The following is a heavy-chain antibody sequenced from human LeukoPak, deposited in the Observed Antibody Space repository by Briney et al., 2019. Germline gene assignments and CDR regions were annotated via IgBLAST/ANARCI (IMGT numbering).Heavy chain of an antibody. J-gene: IGHJ4*02. CDR2: ALSDGRT. Sequence: GGSLRLSCAASGITVSTNYMSWVRQAPGKGLEWVSIALSDGRTFYADSVKGRFTISRDSSKNTVFLQMNSLRAEDTAVYYCARYTAQYYFDYWGQGTLVTVSS. CDR1: GITVSTNY. CDR3: ARYTAQYYFDY. D-gene: IGHD2-21*02. V-gene: IGHV3-53*01.